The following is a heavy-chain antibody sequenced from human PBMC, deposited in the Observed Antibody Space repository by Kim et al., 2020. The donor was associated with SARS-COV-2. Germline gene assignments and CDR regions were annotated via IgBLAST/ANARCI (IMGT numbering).Heavy chain of an antibody. V-gene: IGHV3-23*01. CDR3: AKRGSCGGGTRLHYFGH. J-gene: IGHJ4*02. Sequence: GGSLRLSCAASGFTFSSCGMSWVRQAPGKGLEWVSVSGSGGNTYLADSVKGRFTISRDNSKNTLYMQMNSLRAEDTAIFYCAKRGSCGGGTRLHYFGHWGQGTLVTVSS. CDR2: SGSGGNT. D-gene: IGHD2-21*01. CDR1: GFTFSSCG.